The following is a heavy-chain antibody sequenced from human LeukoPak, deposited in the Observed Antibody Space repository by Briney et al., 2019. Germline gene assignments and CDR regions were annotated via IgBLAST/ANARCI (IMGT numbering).Heavy chain of an antibody. Sequence: GGSLRLSCAASGFTFSSYATSWVRQAPGKGLEWVSAISGSGGSTYYADSVKGRFTISRDNSKNTLYLQMNSLRAEDTAVYYCAKRPVVVAAIDYFDYWGQGTLVTVSS. V-gene: IGHV3-23*01. CDR2: ISGSGGST. CDR3: AKRPVVVAAIDYFDY. CDR1: GFTFSSYA. D-gene: IGHD2-15*01. J-gene: IGHJ4*02.